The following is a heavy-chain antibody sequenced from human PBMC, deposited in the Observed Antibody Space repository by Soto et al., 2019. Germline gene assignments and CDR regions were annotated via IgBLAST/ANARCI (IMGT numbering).Heavy chain of an antibody. CDR1: GFTFSSYG. CDR3: AKAREWELLRFDY. J-gene: IGHJ4*02. Sequence: GGSLRLSCAASGFTFSSYGMHWVRQAPGKGLEWVAVISYDGSNKYYADSVKGRFTISRDNSKNTLYLQMNSLRAEDTAVYYCAKAREWELLRFDYRGQGTLVTVSS. D-gene: IGHD1-26*01. CDR2: ISYDGSNK. V-gene: IGHV3-30*18.